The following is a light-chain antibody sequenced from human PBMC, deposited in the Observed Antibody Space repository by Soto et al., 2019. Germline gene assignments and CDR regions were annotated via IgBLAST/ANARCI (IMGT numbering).Light chain of an antibody. CDR1: QTISRY. CDR3: QLTNSPPHS. V-gene: IGKV1-39*01. CDR2: GTS. Sequence: DIQMTQSPSSLSASVGDRVTITCRASQTISRYLNWYQHKPGKPPKLLIYGTSNLQSGVPSRFSGSGSRTDVTLSISSLQPEDFATYYCQLTNSPPHSFGQGTKLEI. J-gene: IGKJ2*01.